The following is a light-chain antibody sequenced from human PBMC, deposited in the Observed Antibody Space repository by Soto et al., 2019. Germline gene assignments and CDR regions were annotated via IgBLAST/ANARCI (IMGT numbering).Light chain of an antibody. V-gene: IGKV1-39*01. CDR3: RQTFSNLLS. Sequence: IQLTQSPSSLSASVGDRVTIACRASESISDYLNWYQHKPGEAPKVLVYSASTLRGGVPSRFSGTGSGTEFTLTISSLQPEDVATYYCRQTFSNLLSFGGGTKVEIK. CDR2: SAS. J-gene: IGKJ4*01. CDR1: ESISDY.